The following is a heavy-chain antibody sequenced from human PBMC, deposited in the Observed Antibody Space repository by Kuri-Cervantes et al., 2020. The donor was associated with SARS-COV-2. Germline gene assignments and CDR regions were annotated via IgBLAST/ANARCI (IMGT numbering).Heavy chain of an antibody. CDR2: IYSGCST. D-gene: IGHD4-23*01. V-gene: IGHV3-53*01. Sequence: GGSLRLSCAASGFTVSSNYMSWVRQAPGKGLEWVSVIYSGCSTYYADSVKGRFTISRDNSKNTLYLQMNSLRAEDTAVYYCARVDRTGGNAFVDYWGQGTLVTVSS. J-gene: IGHJ4*02. CDR1: GFTVSSNY. CDR3: ARVDRTGGNAFVDY.